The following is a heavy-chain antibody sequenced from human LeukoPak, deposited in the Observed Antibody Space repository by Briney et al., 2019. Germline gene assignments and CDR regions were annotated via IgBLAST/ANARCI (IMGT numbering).Heavy chain of an antibody. CDR1: GYTFTSFY. J-gene: IGHJ4*02. CDR3: ARGGALGIAAAGPLGY. CDR2: INPNSGGT. V-gene: IGHV1-2*02. Sequence: ASVKVSCKASGYTFTSFYAHWVRQAPGQGLEWMGWINPNSGGTNYAQKFQGRVTMTRDTSISTAYMELSRLRSDDTAVYYCARGGALGIAAAGPLGYWGQGTLVTVSS. D-gene: IGHD6-13*01.